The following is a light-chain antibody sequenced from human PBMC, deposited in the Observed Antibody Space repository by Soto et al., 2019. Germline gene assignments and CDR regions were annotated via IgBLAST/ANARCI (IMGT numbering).Light chain of an antibody. CDR2: GNS. V-gene: IGLV1-40*01. CDR3: QSYDSSLSV. Sequence: QSALTQPPSVSGAPGQRVTISCTGSSSNIGAGYDVHWYQQLPGTAPKLLIYGNSNRPSGVPDRFSGSKSGTSASLAITGLQAEDEADYYCQSYDSSLSVLGTGTKVTVL. CDR1: SSNIGAGYD. J-gene: IGLJ1*01.